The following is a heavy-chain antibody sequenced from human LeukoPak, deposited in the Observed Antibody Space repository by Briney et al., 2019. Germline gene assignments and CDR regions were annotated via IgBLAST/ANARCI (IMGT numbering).Heavy chain of an antibody. D-gene: IGHD4/OR15-4a*01. J-gene: IGHJ6*03. Sequence: GGTLRLSCAASGFTFSSYATHWVRQAPGKGLEWVAVISYDGSNKYYADSVKGRFTTSRDNSKNTLYLQMNSLRAEDTAVYYCARDRRLWNMDVWGTGTTVTISS. CDR3: ARDRRLWNMDV. CDR2: ISYDGSNK. V-gene: IGHV3-30*04. CDR1: GFTFSSYA.